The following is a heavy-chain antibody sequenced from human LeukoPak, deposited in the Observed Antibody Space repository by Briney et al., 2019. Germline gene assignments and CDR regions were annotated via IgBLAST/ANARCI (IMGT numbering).Heavy chain of an antibody. CDR3: ATDHRQSSSSSYYYYMDV. V-gene: IGHV1-18*01. CDR2: ISPYNGNT. D-gene: IGHD6-6*01. J-gene: IGHJ6*03. Sequence: ASVKLSCKASGYTFTNYDISWVGQAPGQGLEWMAWISPYNGNTNYAQKFQGRVTMTTHTSTSTAYMELGSLRSDDTAVYYCATDHRQSSSSSYYYYMDVWGTGTTVTVSS. CDR1: GYTFTNYD.